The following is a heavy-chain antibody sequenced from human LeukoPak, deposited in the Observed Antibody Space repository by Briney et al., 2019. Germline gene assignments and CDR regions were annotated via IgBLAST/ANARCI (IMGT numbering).Heavy chain of an antibody. V-gene: IGHV1-46*01. CDR1: GYTFTGYY. D-gene: IGHD3-16*01. Sequence: ASVKVSCKTSGYTFTGYYMHWVRQAPGQGLEWMGIINPSGGSTSYAQKFQGRVTMTRDTSISTAYMELSRLRSDDTAVYYCARGSLGYFDYWGQGTLVTVSS. CDR2: INPSGGST. J-gene: IGHJ4*02. CDR3: ARGSLGYFDY.